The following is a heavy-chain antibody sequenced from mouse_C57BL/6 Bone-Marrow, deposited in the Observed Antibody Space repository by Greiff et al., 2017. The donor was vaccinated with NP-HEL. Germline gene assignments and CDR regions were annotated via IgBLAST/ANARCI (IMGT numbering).Heavy chain of an antibody. V-gene: IGHV1-19*01. CDR3: ARKRDPFDY. CDR2: INPYNGGT. J-gene: IGHJ2*01. CDR1: GYTFTDYY. Sequence: EVKLQESGPVLVKPGASVKMSCKASGYTFTDYYMNWVKQSHGKSLEWIGVINPYNGGTSYNQKFKGKATLTVDKSSSTAYMELNSLTSEDSAVYYCARKRDPFDYWGQGTTLTVSS.